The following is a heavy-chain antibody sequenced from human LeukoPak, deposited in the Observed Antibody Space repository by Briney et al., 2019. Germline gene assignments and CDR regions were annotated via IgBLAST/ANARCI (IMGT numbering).Heavy chain of an antibody. CDR2: IYYSGST. V-gene: IGHV4-59*01. CDR3: ARASSSSQWGGGVYYYYGMDV. D-gene: IGHD6-13*01. Sequence: SETLSLTCTVSGGSISSYYWSWIRQPPGKGPEWIGYIYYSGSTNYNPSLKSRVTISVDTSKNQFSLKLSSVTAADTAVYYCARASSSSQWGGGVYYYYGMDVWGQGTTVTVSS. J-gene: IGHJ6*02. CDR1: GGSISSYY.